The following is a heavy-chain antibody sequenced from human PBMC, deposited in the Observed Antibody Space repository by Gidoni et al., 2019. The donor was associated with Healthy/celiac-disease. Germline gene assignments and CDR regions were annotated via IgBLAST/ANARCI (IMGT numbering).Heavy chain of an antibody. CDR3: ARAEPDYGDYESGAFDI. J-gene: IGHJ3*02. CDR2: INPNSGGT. D-gene: IGHD4-17*01. Sequence: QVQLVQSGAEVKKPGASVKVSCKASGYTFTGSYMHWVRQAPGQGLEWMGWINPNSGGTNYAQKFQGRVTMTRDTFISTAYMELSRLRSDDTAVYYCARAEPDYGDYESGAFDIWGQGTMVTVSS. V-gene: IGHV1-2*02. CDR1: GYTFTGSY.